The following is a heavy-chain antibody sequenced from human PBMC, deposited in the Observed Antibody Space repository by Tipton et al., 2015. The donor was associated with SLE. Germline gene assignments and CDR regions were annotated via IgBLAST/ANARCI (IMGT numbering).Heavy chain of an antibody. V-gene: IGHV3-74*01. Sequence: GSLRLSCAASGFTFSSHWMHWVRQAPGKGLVWVSGITENGRDIAYADSVKGRFTISRDNAKNTLYLHMTSLRGEDTAVYYCAGDPIGTGDYAFDIWGQGTMVTVSS. CDR3: AGDPIGTGDYAFDI. J-gene: IGHJ3*02. CDR2: ITENGRDI. CDR1: GFTFSSHW. D-gene: IGHD7-27*01.